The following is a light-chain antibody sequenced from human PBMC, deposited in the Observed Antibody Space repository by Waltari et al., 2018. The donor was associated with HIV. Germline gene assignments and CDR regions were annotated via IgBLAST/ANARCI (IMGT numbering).Light chain of an antibody. J-gene: IGKJ3*01. Sequence: EIVLTQSPCTLSLSPGERATLSCRASQTVSGNYLAWYQQRPGQSPRLLIYGTSTRAIGIPDRFSGSGSGTDFTLTSNRLEPEDFAMYYCQQYGSSPTFGPGTKVDIK. CDR2: GTS. CDR3: QQYGSSPT. V-gene: IGKV3-20*01. CDR1: QTVSGNY.